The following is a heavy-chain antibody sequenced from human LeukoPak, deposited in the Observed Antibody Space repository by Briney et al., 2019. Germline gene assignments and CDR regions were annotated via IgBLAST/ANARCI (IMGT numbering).Heavy chain of an antibody. J-gene: IGHJ4*02. CDR2: IYYSGST. CDR3: ARDPSGYFNY. CDR1: GGSISGYL. V-gene: IGHV4-59*01. D-gene: IGHD3-22*01. Sequence: SETLSLTCTVSGGSISGYLWSWIRQPPGKGLEWIGYIYYSGSTNYRPSLKSRVTISVDTSKNQFSLKLSSVTAADTAVYYCARDPSGYFNYWGQGTLVTVSS.